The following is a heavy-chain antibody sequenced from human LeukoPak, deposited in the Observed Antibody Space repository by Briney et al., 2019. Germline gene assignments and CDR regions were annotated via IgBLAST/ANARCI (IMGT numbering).Heavy chain of an antibody. V-gene: IGHV3-21*01. Sequence: GGSLRLSCAASGFTFSSYSMNWVRQAPGKGLEWVSSISSSSSYIYYADSVKGRFTISRDNAKNSLYLQMNSLRAEDTAVYSCARGMTTVTSSFDYWGQGTLVTVSS. D-gene: IGHD4-17*01. CDR2: ISSSSSYI. CDR1: GFTFSSYS. CDR3: ARGMTTVTSSFDY. J-gene: IGHJ4*02.